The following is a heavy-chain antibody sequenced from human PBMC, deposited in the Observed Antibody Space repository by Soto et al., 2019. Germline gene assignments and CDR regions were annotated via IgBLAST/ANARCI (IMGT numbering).Heavy chain of an antibody. CDR1: GFTFSSYG. J-gene: IGHJ4*02. Sequence: GGSLRLSCAASGFTFSSYGMHWVRQAPGKGLEWVAVISYDGSNKYYADSVKGRFTISRDNSKNTLYLQMNSLRAEDTAVYYCAGGLLRGPLDYCGTGTLVTVSS. V-gene: IGHV3-30*03. D-gene: IGHD3-3*01. CDR2: ISYDGSNK. CDR3: AGGLLRGPLDY.